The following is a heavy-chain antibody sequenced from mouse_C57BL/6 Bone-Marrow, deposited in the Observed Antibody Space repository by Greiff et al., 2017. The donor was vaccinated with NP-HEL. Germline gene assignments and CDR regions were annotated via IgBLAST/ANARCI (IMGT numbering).Heavy chain of an antibody. CDR1: GYSITSGYY. D-gene: IGHD1-1*01. CDR2: ISYDGSN. CDR3: ARGPPYYYGSTFFDY. V-gene: IGHV3-6*01. Sequence: EVKLQESGPGLVKPSQSLSLTCSVTGYSITSGYYWNWIRQFPGNKLEWMGYISYDGSNNYNPSLKNRISITRDTSKNQFFLKLNSVTTEDTATYYCARGPPYYYGSTFFDYWGQGTTLTVSS. J-gene: IGHJ2*01.